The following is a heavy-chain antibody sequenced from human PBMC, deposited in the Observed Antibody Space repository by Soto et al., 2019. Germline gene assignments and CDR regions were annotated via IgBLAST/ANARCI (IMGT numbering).Heavy chain of an antibody. J-gene: IGHJ5*02. V-gene: IGHV4-30-4*01. CDR3: ETSNWFDP. Sequence: SETLSLTCTVSGGSISSGDYYWSWVRQPPGKGLEWIAYIYYSGTTYYNPSLKSRVTMSRDTSKNQFSLKLESVTAADTAVYYCETSNWFDPWGQGTLVTVSS. CDR2: IYYSGTT. D-gene: IGHD2-2*01. CDR1: GGSISSGDYY.